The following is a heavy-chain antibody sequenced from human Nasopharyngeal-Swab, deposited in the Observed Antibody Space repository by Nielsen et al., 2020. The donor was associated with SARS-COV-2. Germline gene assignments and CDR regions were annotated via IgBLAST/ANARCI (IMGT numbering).Heavy chain of an antibody. V-gene: IGHV4-30-2*06. Sequence: LRLSCVVSGGSISSADYSRNWIRQSPGRGLEWIGNIYHSGSTSYNPSLKSRVTISVDRSKSHFSLKMTSVTAADTAVYFCARGKDFGEYYFDYWGQGTLVTVSS. J-gene: IGHJ4*02. CDR1: GGSISSADYS. D-gene: IGHD3-10*01. CDR3: ARGKDFGEYYFDY. CDR2: IYHSGST.